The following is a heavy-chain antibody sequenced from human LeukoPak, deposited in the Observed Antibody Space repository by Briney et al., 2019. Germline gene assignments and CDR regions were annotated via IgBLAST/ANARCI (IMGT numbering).Heavy chain of an antibody. J-gene: IGHJ5*02. CDR2: INHSGST. D-gene: IGHD5-18*01. CDR1: GGSFSGYY. CDR3: ARGISGYSYEGPTKHPYNWFDP. Sequence: SETLSLTCAVYGGSFSGYYWSWIRQPPGKGLEWIGEINHSGSTNYNPSLKSRVTISVDTSKNQFSLKLSSVTAADTAVYYCARGISGYSYEGPTKHPYNWFDPWGQGTLVTVSS. V-gene: IGHV4-34*01.